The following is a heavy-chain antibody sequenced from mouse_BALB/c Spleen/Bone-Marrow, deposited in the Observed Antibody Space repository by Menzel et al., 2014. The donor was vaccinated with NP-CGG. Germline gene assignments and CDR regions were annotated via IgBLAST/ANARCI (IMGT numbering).Heavy chain of an antibody. D-gene: IGHD1-1*01. Sequence: VQLQQPGAELVKPGASVKLSCTASGFNIKDTYMHWVKQRPEQGLEWIGRIDPANGNTKYDPKFQGEATITADTSSNTAYLQLSSLTSEDTAVYYCAMYYYGSSLFAYWGQGTLVTVSA. CDR2: IDPANGNT. J-gene: IGHJ3*01. V-gene: IGHV14-3*02. CDR1: GFNIKDTY. CDR3: AMYYYGSSLFAY.